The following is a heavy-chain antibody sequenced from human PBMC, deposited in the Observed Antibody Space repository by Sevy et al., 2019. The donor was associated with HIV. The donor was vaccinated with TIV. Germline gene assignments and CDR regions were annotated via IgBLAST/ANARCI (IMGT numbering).Heavy chain of an antibody. D-gene: IGHD3-22*01. CDR3: ARHTGYGGYEGRTEPIPAFDLDY. Sequence: SETLSLTCTVSGGSISSSSYYWGWIRQPPGKGLEWIGSIYYSGSTYYNPSLKSRVTISVDTSKNQFSLKLSSVTAADTAVYYCARHTGYGGYEGRTEPIPAFDLDYWGQGTLVTVSS. CDR2: IYYSGST. CDR1: GGSISSSSYY. V-gene: IGHV4-39*01. J-gene: IGHJ4*02.